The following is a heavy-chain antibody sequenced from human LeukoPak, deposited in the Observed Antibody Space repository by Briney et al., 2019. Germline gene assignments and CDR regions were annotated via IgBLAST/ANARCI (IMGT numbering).Heavy chain of an antibody. Sequence: GGSLRLSCAASGFTFSSHGMNWVRQAPGKGLEWVSGVTGSGGTTYYEYSVKGRFTVSRDNSKNTLYLQLNSLRADDTAIYYCAKVGVEAVAGDFDYWGQGTLVTVSS. J-gene: IGHJ4*02. CDR1: GFTFSSHG. CDR3: AKVGVEAVAGDFDY. D-gene: IGHD6-19*01. V-gene: IGHV3-23*01. CDR2: VTGSGGTT.